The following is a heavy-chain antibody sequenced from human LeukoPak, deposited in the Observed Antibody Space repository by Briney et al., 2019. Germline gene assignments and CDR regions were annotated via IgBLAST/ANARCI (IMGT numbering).Heavy chain of an antibody. CDR2: ISGYNGNT. V-gene: IGHV1-18*01. CDR3: ARGAYSGSLGWFDP. Sequence: ASVKVSCKTSGYTFTSYGISWVRQAPGQGLEWMGWISGYNGNTNYAQKLQGRVTMTTDTSTSTAYMELRNLRSDDTAVYYCARGAYSGSLGWFDPWGQGTLVTVSS. CDR1: GYTFTSYG. J-gene: IGHJ5*02. D-gene: IGHD5-12*01.